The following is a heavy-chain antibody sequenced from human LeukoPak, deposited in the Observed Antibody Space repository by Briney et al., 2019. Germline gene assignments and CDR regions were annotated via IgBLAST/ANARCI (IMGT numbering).Heavy chain of an antibody. Sequence: SVKVSCKASGYTFTSYGISWVRQAPGQGLEWMGGIIPIFGTANYAQKFQGRVTITADESTSTAYMELSSLRSEDTAVYYCARGQAAAGTFYYYGMDVWGKGTTVTVSS. CDR1: GYTFTSYG. J-gene: IGHJ6*04. V-gene: IGHV1-69*13. D-gene: IGHD6-13*01. CDR2: IIPIFGTA. CDR3: ARGQAAAGTFYYYGMDV.